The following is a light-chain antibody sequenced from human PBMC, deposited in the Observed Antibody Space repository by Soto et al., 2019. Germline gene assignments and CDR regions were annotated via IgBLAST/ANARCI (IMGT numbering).Light chain of an antibody. CDR2: GAA. Sequence: EIVLTQSPGTLSLSPGERATLSCRASQSVSSSHLAWDQQKPGQAPRLLIYGAASRATGIPDRFSGSGSGTDFTLTISRLEPEDFAVYYCQQYGSSPRYTFGQGTKLEIK. V-gene: IGKV3-20*01. J-gene: IGKJ2*01. CDR3: QQYGSSPRYT. CDR1: QSVSSSH.